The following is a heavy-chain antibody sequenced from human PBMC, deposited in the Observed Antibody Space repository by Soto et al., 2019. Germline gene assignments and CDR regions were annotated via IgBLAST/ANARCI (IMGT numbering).Heavy chain of an antibody. CDR1: GGSISSGSYY. V-gene: IGHV4-31*03. CDR3: ARGLSIAGIHSGMDV. Sequence: QVQLQESGPGLVKPSQTLSLTCTVSGGSISSGSYYWTCIRQHPGKGRGWIGDNYYSGITYYNSSIKRRVSILLDKSRKPSALMVRSVLAAYAAVYLWARGLSIAGIHSGMDVWGQGTTVTVS. D-gene: IGHD6-6*01. CDR2: NYYSGIT. J-gene: IGHJ6*02.